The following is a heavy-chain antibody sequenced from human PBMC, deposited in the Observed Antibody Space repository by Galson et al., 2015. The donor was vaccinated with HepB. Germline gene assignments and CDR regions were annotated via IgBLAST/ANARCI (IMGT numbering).Heavy chain of an antibody. J-gene: IGHJ6*02. CDR2: IYSSGSS. D-gene: IGHD3-16*01. Sequence: ETLSLTCTVSGGSMSSGSYYWGWNRQSPGKGLEWIGSIYSSGSSYYNPSPKSRVTISVDTLTDQFSLNLISVTAADTSLYYCVRGRWSYHYYYGMDVWGQGTTVTVSS. CDR1: GGSMSSGSYY. CDR3: VRGRWSYHYYYGMDV. V-gene: IGHV4-39*01.